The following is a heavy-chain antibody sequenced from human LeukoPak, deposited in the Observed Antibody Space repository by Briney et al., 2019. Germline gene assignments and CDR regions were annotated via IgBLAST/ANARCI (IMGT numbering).Heavy chain of an antibody. Sequence: GGSLRLSCAASGFTFSSYSMNWVRQAPGKGLEWVSSISSSSSYIYYADSVKGRFTISRDNAKNSLYLQMNSLRAEDTAVYYCARRRGRDGYSFDYWGQGTLVTVSS. CDR3: ARRRGRDGYSFDY. V-gene: IGHV3-21*01. J-gene: IGHJ4*02. D-gene: IGHD5-24*01. CDR2: ISSSSSYI. CDR1: GFTFSSYS.